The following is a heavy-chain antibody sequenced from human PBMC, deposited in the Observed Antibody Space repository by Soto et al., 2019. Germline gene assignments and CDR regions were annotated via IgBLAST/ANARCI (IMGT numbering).Heavy chain of an antibody. CDR3: ARSSGPTDTWFDP. Sequence: PSETLSLTCIVSDGSVSSDPGYWSWIRQHPGKGLEWIGYMYYSGNTYYNPSLKSRVTISVDRSKNQLSLRLNTVTAADTARYYCARSSGPTDTWFDPWGQGTLVTVSS. CDR1: DGSVSSDPGY. CDR2: MYYSGNT. J-gene: IGHJ5*02. D-gene: IGHD2-21*02. V-gene: IGHV4-31*03.